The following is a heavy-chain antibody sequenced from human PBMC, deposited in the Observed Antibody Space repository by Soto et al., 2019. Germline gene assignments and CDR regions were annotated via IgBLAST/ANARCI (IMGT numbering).Heavy chain of an antibody. J-gene: IGHJ1*01. CDR3: ARRDDSPTAEYFQH. CDR1: GYSFTTYW. CDR2: IYPGDSDT. D-gene: IGHD2-21*01. V-gene: IGHV5-51*01. Sequence: GESLKISCKGSGYSFTTYWISWVRQMPGKGLEWMGIIYPGDSDTRYSPSFQGQVTISADKSTSTAYLQWSSLKASDTAMYYCARRDDSPTAEYFQHWGQGTLVTVSS.